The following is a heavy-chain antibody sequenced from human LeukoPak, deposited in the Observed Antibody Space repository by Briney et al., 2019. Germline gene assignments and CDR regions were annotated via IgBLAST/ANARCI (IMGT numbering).Heavy chain of an antibody. CDR1: GYSFTSYW. CDR3: ARRYYYGSGSHYGMDV. J-gene: IGHJ6*02. D-gene: IGHD3-10*01. CDR2: IYPGHSDT. Sequence: GESLKISCKGSGYSFTSYWIGWVRQMPGKGLEWMGIIYPGHSDTRYSPSFQGQVTISADKSISTAYLQWSSLKASDTAMYYCARRYYYGSGSHYGMDVWGQGTTVTVSS. V-gene: IGHV5-51*01.